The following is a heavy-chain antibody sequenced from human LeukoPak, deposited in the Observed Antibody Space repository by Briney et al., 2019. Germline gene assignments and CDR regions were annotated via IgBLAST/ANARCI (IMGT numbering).Heavy chain of an antibody. D-gene: IGHD2-15*01. J-gene: IGHJ4*02. CDR3: AKSRVVDRRGYFDY. Sequence: GDSLRLSCVASGFTLNIYPMTWVRQSPEKGLEWVSTIGTRGDTYYADSVKGRFTISRDDSKNTLYLQMHSLGAADTAVYYCAKSRVVDRRGYFDYWGQGTLVTVSS. V-gene: IGHV3-23*01. CDR1: GFTLNIYP. CDR2: IGTRGDT.